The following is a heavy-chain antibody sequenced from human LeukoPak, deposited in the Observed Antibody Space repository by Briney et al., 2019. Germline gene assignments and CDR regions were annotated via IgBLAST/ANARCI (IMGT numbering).Heavy chain of an antibody. CDR2: ISSSSSYI. J-gene: IGHJ4*02. CDR3: ARGLAITMVRGVITKPHFDY. V-gene: IGHV3-21*01. CDR1: GFTFSSYS. Sequence: PGGSLRLSCAASGFTFSSYSMNWVRQAPGKGLEWVSSISSSSSYIYYADSVKGRCTISRDNAKNSLYLQMNSLRAEDTAVYYCARGLAITMVRGVITKPHFDYWGQGTLVTVSS. D-gene: IGHD3-10*01.